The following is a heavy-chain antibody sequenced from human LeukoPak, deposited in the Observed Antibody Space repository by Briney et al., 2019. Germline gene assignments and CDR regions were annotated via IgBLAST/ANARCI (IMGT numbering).Heavy chain of an antibody. Sequence: GGSLRLSCAAAGFTFDDYAMRWVRQAAGEGMGWDSGISWNSGSIGYADAVKGRFTISRDNAKNSLYLQMNSLRAEDMALYYCARAATLDAFDIWGQGTMVTVSS. J-gene: IGHJ3*02. CDR2: ISWNSGSI. V-gene: IGHV3-9*03. D-gene: IGHD6-25*01. CDR1: GFTFDDYA. CDR3: ARAATLDAFDI.